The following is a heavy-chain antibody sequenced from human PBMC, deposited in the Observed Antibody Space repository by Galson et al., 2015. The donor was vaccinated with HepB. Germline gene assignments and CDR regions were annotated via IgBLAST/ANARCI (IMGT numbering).Heavy chain of an antibody. CDR1: GLSFSSYS. J-gene: IGHJ4*02. V-gene: IGHV3-30*18. CDR2: TASGDNTK. CDR3: AKGWGRLRDYEGFFDN. Sequence: SLRLSCAASGLSFSSYSMHWVRQAPGKGPEWVAVTASGDNTKYHADSVKGRFTISRDDSKNTLYLQMNSLRTEDTAVYYCAKGWGRLRDYEGFFDNWGQGTLVTVSS. D-gene: IGHD1-26*01.